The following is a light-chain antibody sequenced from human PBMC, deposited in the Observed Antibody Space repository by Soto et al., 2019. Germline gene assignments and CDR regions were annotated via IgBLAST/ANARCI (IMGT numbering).Light chain of an antibody. Sequence: EIVMTQSPVTLSVSPGERATLSCRASQSVSSNLAWYQQKPGQAPRLLIYGASSRATGIPARFSGSGSGTEFTLTISSLHSEDLAVYHCQQYNSWPWTFGQGTKVEIK. J-gene: IGKJ1*01. CDR3: QQYNSWPWT. CDR1: QSVSSN. V-gene: IGKV3-15*01. CDR2: GAS.